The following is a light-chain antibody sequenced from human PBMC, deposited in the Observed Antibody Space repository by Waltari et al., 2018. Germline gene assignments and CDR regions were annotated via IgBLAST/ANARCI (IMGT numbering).Light chain of an antibody. V-gene: IGKV3-15*01. Sequence: EIVMTQSPATLSVSPGERAAPSCRGSQSVGSNLAWYQQKPGQAPRLLIFGASTRATGIPARFSGSGSGTEFTLTISSLQSEDFAVYYCQQYDTWPPWTFGQGTKVE. CDR3: QQYDTWPPWT. J-gene: IGKJ1*01. CDR1: QSVGSN. CDR2: GAS.